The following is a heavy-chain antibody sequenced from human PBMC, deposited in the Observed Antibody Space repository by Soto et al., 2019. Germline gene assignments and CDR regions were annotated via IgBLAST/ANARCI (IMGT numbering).Heavy chain of an antibody. Sequence: EVQLLESGGGLVQPGGSLRLSSTTSRFTFTNYAMSWVRQAPGKGLEWVSAIDGSGGSTFYADTVKGRFTISRDNSKNTLWLQMTSLGVEDTAVYYCAGHSYIWSGEWGYFDSWGQGNLVTVSS. J-gene: IGHJ4*02. D-gene: IGHD3-16*01. V-gene: IGHV3-23*01. CDR1: RFTFTNYA. CDR3: AGHSYIWSGEWGYFDS. CDR2: IDGSGGST.